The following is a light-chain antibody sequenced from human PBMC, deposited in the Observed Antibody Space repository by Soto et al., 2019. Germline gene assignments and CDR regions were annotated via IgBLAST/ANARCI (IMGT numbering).Light chain of an antibody. CDR3: SSYTTSNTRQIV. CDR1: SSDVGGYNY. Sequence: SVRTQPASVSGSPGPSITISCTGTSSDVGGYNYVSWYQHHPGKAPKLMIYDVSNRPSGVSNRFSGSKSGNTASLTISGLQPEDEADYYCSSYTTSNTRQIVFGTGTKVTVL. J-gene: IGLJ1*01. V-gene: IGLV2-14*03. CDR2: DVS.